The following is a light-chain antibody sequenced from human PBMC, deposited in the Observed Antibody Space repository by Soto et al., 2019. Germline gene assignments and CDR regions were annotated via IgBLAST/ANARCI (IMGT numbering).Light chain of an antibody. Sequence: AVVPQEPSLTVSPGGTVTLTCGSSTGAVTSGHYPYWFQQKPGQAPRTLIYDTSNKHSWTPARFSGSLLGGKAALTLSGAQPEDEAEYYCLLSYSGARSYVFGTGTKVNVL. CDR2: DTS. CDR3: LLSYSGARSYV. CDR1: TGAVTSGHY. J-gene: IGLJ1*01. V-gene: IGLV7-46*01.